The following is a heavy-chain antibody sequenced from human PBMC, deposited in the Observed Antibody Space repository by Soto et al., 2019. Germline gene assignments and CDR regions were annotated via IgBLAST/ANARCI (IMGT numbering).Heavy chain of an antibody. CDR2: IYSGGSA. J-gene: IGHJ4*02. CDR3: AKPYLIIAVADLMYYFYY. CDR1: GVMVSSSH. Sequence: GGSLRLSCAASGVMVSSSHMTWVRQAPGKGLEWVSVIYSGGSADFAVSVKGRFTISRDNSKNTVFLQMNSLRAEDTAVYYCAKPYLIIAVADLMYYFYYWGQGTLVTVSA. V-gene: IGHV3-53*01. D-gene: IGHD6-19*01.